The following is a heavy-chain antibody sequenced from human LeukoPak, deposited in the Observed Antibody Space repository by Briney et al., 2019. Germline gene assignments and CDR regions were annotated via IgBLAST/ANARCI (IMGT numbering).Heavy chain of an antibody. CDR3: ARDDRYSYGYSQSGHFDY. J-gene: IGHJ4*02. CDR2: INTDGGRT. Sequence: PGGSLRLSCAASGFRFSGYWMHWVRQAPGKGLVWVSLINTDGGRTAYADSVKGRFTISRDNAKNTLYLQMNSLRAEDTAVYYCARDDRYSYGYSQSGHFDYWGQGILVTVSS. D-gene: IGHD5-18*01. V-gene: IGHV3-74*01. CDR1: GFRFSGYW.